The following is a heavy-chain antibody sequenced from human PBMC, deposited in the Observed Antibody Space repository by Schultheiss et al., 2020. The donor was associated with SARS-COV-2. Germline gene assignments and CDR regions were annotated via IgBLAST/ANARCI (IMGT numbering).Heavy chain of an antibody. CDR1: GFTVSTNY. CDR2: IYSGGST. Sequence: GESLKISCAASGFTVSTNYMSWVRQAPGKGLEWVSFIYSGGSTYYADSVKGRFTISRDNSKNTLYLQMNSLRAEDTAVYYCARDRSHDLAFDYWGQGTLVTVSS. J-gene: IGHJ4*02. D-gene: IGHD1-1*01. V-gene: IGHV3-53*01. CDR3: ARDRSHDLAFDY.